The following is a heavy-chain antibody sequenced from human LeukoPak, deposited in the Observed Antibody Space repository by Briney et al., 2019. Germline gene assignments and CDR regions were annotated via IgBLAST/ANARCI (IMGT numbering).Heavy chain of an antibody. CDR2: IYYSGST. Sequence: PSQTLSLTCTVSGGSISSGGYYWSWIRQHPGKGLEWIGYIYYSGSTYYNPSLKSRVTISVDTSKNQFSLKLSSVTAADTAVYYCARQSRSPTVTTDLVHGMDVWGQGSTAIVSS. V-gene: IGHV4-31*03. CDR3: ARQSRSPTVTTDLVHGMDV. CDR1: GGSISSGGYY. D-gene: IGHD4-17*01. J-gene: IGHJ6*02.